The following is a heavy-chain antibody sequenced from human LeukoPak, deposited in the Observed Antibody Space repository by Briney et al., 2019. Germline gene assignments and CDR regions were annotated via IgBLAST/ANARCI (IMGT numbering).Heavy chain of an antibody. CDR1: GGTFSSYA. V-gene: IGHV1-69*06. CDR2: IIPIFGTA. Sequence: GASVKVSCKASGGTFSSYAISWVRQAPGQGLAWVGGIIPIFGTANYAQKLQGRVTITADKSTSTAYMELSRLRSDDTAVYYCARRAEQWRPDDAFDIWGQGTMVTVSS. CDR3: ARRAEQWRPDDAFDI. D-gene: IGHD6-19*01. J-gene: IGHJ3*02.